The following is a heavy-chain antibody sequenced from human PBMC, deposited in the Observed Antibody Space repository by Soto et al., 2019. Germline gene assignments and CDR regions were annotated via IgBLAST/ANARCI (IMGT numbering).Heavy chain of an antibody. V-gene: IGHV3-11*01. CDR2: ISSSCSTI. J-gene: IGHJ4*02. Sequence: GGSLRLSCAASGFTFSDYYMSRIRQAPGKGREWVSYISSSCSTIYYADSVKGRFTISRDNAKNSLYLQMNSLRAEDTAVYYCAIRFLEGPLGYWGQGTLVTVSS. CDR1: GFTFSDYY. CDR3: AIRFLEGPLGY. D-gene: IGHD3-3*01.